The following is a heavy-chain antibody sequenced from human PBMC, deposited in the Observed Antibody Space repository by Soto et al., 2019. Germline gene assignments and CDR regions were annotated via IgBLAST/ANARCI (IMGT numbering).Heavy chain of an antibody. V-gene: IGHV3-7*04. CDR2: INQDGSER. Sequence: EVQLVESGGGLVQPGGSLRLSCAASGFTLSSYWMTWVRQAPGKGLEWVANINQDGSERYYVDSVKGRFTISRDNAKNSLYLQMNSRRAEDTAVYFCARAIAGASSYWGQGTLVTVSS. CDR1: GFTLSSYW. D-gene: IGHD6-13*01. J-gene: IGHJ4*02. CDR3: ARAIAGASSY.